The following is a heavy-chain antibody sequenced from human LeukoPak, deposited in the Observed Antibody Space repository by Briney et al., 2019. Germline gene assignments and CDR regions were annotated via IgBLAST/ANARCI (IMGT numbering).Heavy chain of an antibody. CDR3: ARGRGSSWPYYYYYYYMDV. V-gene: IGHV4-39*07. CDR1: GGSISSSSYY. J-gene: IGHJ6*03. CDR2: IYYSGST. Sequence: SETLSLTCTVSGGSISSSSYYWGWIRQPPGKGLEWIGSIYYSGSTYYNPSLKSRVTISVDTSKNQFSLKLSSVTAADTAVYYCARGRGSSWPYYYYYYYMDVWGKGTTVTVSS. D-gene: IGHD6-13*01.